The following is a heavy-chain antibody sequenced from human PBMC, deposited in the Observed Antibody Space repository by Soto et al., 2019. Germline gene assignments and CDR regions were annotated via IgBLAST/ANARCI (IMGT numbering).Heavy chain of an antibody. CDR1: GGSISIDTW. J-gene: IGHJ4*02. CDR2: IYHSGST. D-gene: IGHD3-22*01. V-gene: IGHV4-4*02. CDR3: ARGSYYYGTSGYSNSIDY. Sequence: SETLSLTCAVSGGSISIDTWCSCVGQPPGKGLEWIGEIYHSGSTNFNPSLKSRVTFSIDKSKDQFSLNLSSVTAADTAVYYCARGSYYYGTSGYSNSIDYWGQGTLVTVSS.